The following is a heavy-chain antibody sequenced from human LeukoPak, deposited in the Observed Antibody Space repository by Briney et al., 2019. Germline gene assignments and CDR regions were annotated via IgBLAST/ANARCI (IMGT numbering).Heavy chain of an antibody. Sequence: PSETLSLTCAVYGGSFSGYYWSWIRQPPGKGREWIGEINHSGSTNYNPPLKSRVNISVDTSKNKFSLQRGSGPVADTAVYYCASRCGSPFGQKRNRIAAAGQSGYFDYWGQGTLVTVSS. D-gene: IGHD6-13*01. J-gene: IGHJ4*02. CDR2: INHSGST. V-gene: IGHV4-34*01. CDR3: ASRCGSPFGQKRNRIAAAGQSGYFDY. CDR1: GGSFSGYY.